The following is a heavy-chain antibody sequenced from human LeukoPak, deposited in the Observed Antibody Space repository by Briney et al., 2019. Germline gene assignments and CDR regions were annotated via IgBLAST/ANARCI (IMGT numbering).Heavy chain of an antibody. D-gene: IGHD2-2*01. V-gene: IGHV3-23*01. CDR3: ATSSYCSSTSCYPY. CDR2: ISGSGGST. J-gene: IGHJ4*02. CDR1: GFTFSRYA. Sequence: GGSLRLSCAASGFTFSRYAMSWVRQAPGKGLEGVSAISGSGGSTYYADSLKGRFTISRDNSKNTLYLQMNSLRAEDTAVYYCATSSYCSSTSCYPYWGQGTLVTVSS.